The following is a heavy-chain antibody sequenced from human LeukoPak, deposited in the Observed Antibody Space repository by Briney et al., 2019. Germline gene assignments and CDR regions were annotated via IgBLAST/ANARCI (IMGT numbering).Heavy chain of an antibody. D-gene: IGHD3-3*01. CDR2: IYYRGST. CDR3: ARDQRRITIFGVVPLPDAFDI. V-gene: IGHV4-39*07. CDR1: GGSISGSSFY. J-gene: IGHJ3*02. Sequence: SETLSLTCTVSGGSISGSSFYWGWLRQPPGKGLEWIGSIYYRGSTYYNPSLKSRVTISVDTSKNQFSLKLSSVTAADTAVYYCARDQRRITIFGVVPLPDAFDIWGQGTMVTVSS.